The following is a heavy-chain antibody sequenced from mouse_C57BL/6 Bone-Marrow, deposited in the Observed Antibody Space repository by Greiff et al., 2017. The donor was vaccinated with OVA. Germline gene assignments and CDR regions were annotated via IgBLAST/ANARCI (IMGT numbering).Heavy chain of an antibody. V-gene: IGHV10-1*01. CDR2: IRSKSNNYAT. CDR1: GFSFNTYA. J-gene: IGHJ1*03. CDR3: VRHLYYGNYWYFDV. Sequence: EVQLVESGGGLVQPKGSLKLSCAASGFSFNTYAMNWVRQAPGKGLEWVARIRSKSNNYATYYADSVKDRFTISRDDSESMLYLQMNNLKTEDTAIYYCVRHLYYGNYWYFDVWGTGTTVTVSS. D-gene: IGHD2-1*01.